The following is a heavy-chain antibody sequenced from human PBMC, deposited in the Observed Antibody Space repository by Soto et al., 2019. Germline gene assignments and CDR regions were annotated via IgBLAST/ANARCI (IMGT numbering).Heavy chain of an antibody. Sequence: PSETLSLTCTVSGGSISRYYWSWIRQPPGKGLEWIGYIYYSGSTNYNPSLKSRVTISVDTSKNQFSLKLSSVTAADTAVYYCATHPYSSPYFDYWGQGTLVTVSS. CDR2: IYYSGST. J-gene: IGHJ4*02. CDR3: ATHPYSSPYFDY. D-gene: IGHD6-13*01. V-gene: IGHV4-59*08. CDR1: GGSISRYY.